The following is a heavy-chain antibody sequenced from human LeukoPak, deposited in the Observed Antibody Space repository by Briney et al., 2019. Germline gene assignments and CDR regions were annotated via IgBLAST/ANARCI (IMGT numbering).Heavy chain of an antibody. Sequence: GGSLRLSCAASGFTFSSYAMSWVRQAPGKGLEWVSYISSSSSTIYYADSVKGRFTISRDNAKNSLYLQMNSLRAEDTAVYYCAREGSGHGTPRSGFDPWGQGTLVTVSS. CDR2: ISSSSSTI. J-gene: IGHJ5*02. V-gene: IGHV3-48*01. CDR1: GFTFSSYA. CDR3: AREGSGHGTPRSGFDP. D-gene: IGHD5-12*01.